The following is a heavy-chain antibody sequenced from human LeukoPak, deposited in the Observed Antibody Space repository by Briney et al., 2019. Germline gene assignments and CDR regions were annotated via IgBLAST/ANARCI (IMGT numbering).Heavy chain of an antibody. CDR3: ATDLPRYDSSGYYYGPFQH. Sequence: GASVKVSCKASGYTFTSYGISWVRQAPGQGLEWMGWISAYNGNTNYAQKLQGRVTMTTDTATSTAYLELRSLRSEDTAVYYCATDLPRYDSSGYYYGPFQHWGQGTLVTVSS. CDR2: ISAYNGNT. D-gene: IGHD3-22*01. CDR1: GYTFTSYG. J-gene: IGHJ1*01. V-gene: IGHV1-18*01.